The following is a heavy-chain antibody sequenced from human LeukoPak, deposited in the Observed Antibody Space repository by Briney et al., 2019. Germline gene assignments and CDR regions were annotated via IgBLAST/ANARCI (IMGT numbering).Heavy chain of an antibody. J-gene: IGHJ3*02. CDR3: ARGPYSYDSSGAFDI. CDR1: GGSISSSYSY. Sequence: SETLSLTCTVSGGSISSSYSYWGWIRQPPGKGLEWIGNIYYSGSTYYNPSLKSRVTISVDTSKNQFSLKPSSVTAADTAVYFCARGPYSYDSSGAFDIWGQGTMVTVSS. D-gene: IGHD3-22*01. V-gene: IGHV4-39*07. CDR2: IYYSGST.